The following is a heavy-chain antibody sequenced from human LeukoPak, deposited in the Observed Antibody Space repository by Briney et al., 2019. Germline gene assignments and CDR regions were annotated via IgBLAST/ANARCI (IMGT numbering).Heavy chain of an antibody. CDR2: ISSSSSYI. CDR3: ARDDSSYYDSSGYFDAFDI. Sequence: GGSLRLSCAASGFTFSSYSVNWVRQAPGKGLEWVSSISSSSSYIYYADSVKGQFTISRDNAKNSLYLQMNSLRAEDTAVYYCARDDSSYYDSSGYFDAFDIWGQGTMVTVSS. CDR1: GFTFSSYS. D-gene: IGHD3-22*01. J-gene: IGHJ3*02. V-gene: IGHV3-21*01.